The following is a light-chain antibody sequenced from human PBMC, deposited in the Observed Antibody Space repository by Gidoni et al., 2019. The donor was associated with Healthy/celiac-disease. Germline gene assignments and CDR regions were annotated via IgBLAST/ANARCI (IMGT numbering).Light chain of an antibody. J-gene: IGKJ4*01. V-gene: IGKV1-33*01. CDR2: DAS. Sequence: GDRVTITCQASHDISNSLNWYQQTPGIAPKLLFYDASNLETGVPSRFSGSGSGTDFTFPISLLHPEYIATYYCQQYDNPPTFGGGTKVEIK. CDR3: QQYDNPPT. CDR1: HDISNS.